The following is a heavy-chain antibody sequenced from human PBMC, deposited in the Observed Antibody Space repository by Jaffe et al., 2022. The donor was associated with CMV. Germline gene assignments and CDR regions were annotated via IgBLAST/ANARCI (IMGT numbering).Heavy chain of an antibody. V-gene: IGHV3-21*01. J-gene: IGHJ6*02. CDR3: ARDGLVYSELPYYYYGMDV. CDR2: ISSSSSYI. Sequence: EVQLVESGGGLVKPGGSLRLSCAASGFTFSSYSMNWVRQAPGKGLEWVSSISSSSSYIYYADSVKGRFTISRDNAKNSLYLQMNSLRAEDTAVYYCARDGLVYSELPYYYYGMDVWGQGTTVTVSS. D-gene: IGHD1-7*01. CDR1: GFTFSSYS.